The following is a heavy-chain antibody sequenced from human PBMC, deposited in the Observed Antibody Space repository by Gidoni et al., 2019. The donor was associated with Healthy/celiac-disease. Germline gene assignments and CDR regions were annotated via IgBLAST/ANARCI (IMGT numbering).Heavy chain of an antibody. CDR2: ISSSGSTI. J-gene: IGHJ3*02. CDR1: GVTFSDYY. V-gene: IGHV3-11*01. D-gene: IGHD1-26*01. Sequence: QVQLVESGGGLVKPGGSLSLPCAASGVTFSDYYMSWIRQAPGKGLEWVSYISSSGSTIYYADSVKGRFTISRDNAKNSLYLQMNSLRAEDTAVYYCARDLRSYDAFDIWGQGTMVTVSS. CDR3: ARDLRSYDAFDI.